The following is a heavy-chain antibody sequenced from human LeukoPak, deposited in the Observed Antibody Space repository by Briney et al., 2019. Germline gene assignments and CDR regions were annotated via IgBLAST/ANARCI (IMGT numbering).Heavy chain of an antibody. CDR3: AKDRSWQQLVRGFDY. CDR2: ISGSGGTT. J-gene: IGHJ4*02. CDR1: GFTFSSYA. D-gene: IGHD6-13*01. Sequence: GGSLRLSCAASGFTFSSYAMSWVRQAPGKGLEWFSAISGSGGTTYYADSVKGRFTISRDNSKNTLYLQMNSLRAEDTAVYYCAKDRSWQQLVRGFDYWGQGSLVTVSS. V-gene: IGHV3-23*01.